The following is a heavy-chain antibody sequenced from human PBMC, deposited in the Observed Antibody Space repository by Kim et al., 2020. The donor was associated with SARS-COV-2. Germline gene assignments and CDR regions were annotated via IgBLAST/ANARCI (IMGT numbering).Heavy chain of an antibody. J-gene: IGHJ6*02. CDR1: GFTFSSCA. CDR2: ISYDGSNK. Sequence: GGSLRLSCAASGFTFSSCAIHWVRQAPGKGLEWVAGISYDGSNKNYADSVKGRFTISRDNSKNTLYLQMNSLRAEDTALYYCARDTWSRLRGLTYSYYGMDVWGQGTTVTVSS. V-gene: IGHV3-30-3*01. D-gene: IGHD3-10*01. CDR3: ARDTWSRLRGLTYSYYGMDV.